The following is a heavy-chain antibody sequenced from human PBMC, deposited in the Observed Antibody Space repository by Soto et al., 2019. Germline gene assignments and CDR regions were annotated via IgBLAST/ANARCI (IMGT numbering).Heavy chain of an antibody. Sequence: EVQLLESGGGLVQPGGSLRLSCAASGFTFSSYAMSWVRQAPGKGLEWVSAISGSGGSTYYADSVKGRFTISRDNSKNTLYLQMNSPRAEDTAVYYCAKPSIAAAGTGSHYYYMDVWGKGTTVTVSS. V-gene: IGHV3-23*01. D-gene: IGHD6-13*01. J-gene: IGHJ6*03. CDR1: GFTFSSYA. CDR3: AKPSIAAAGTGSHYYYMDV. CDR2: ISGSGGST.